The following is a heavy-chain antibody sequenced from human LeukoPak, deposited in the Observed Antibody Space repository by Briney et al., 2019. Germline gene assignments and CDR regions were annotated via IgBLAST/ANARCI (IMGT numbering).Heavy chain of an antibody. J-gene: IGHJ3*02. CDR2: IYTSGST. V-gene: IGHV4-61*02. Sequence: SETLSLTCTVSGVSISSGSYYWSWIRQPAGKGLEWIGRIYTSGSTNYNPSLKSRVTISVDTSKNQFSLKLSSVTAADTAVYYCARELPGVDAFDIWGQGTMVTVSS. D-gene: IGHD3-10*01. CDR3: ARELPGVDAFDI. CDR1: GVSISSGSYY.